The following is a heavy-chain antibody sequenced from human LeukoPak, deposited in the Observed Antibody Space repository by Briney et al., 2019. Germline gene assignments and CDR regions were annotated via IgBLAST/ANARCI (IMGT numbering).Heavy chain of an antibody. CDR2: ISSSSSYI. D-gene: IGHD3-22*01. CDR3: AKDQGDYYDSSGCLDY. J-gene: IGHJ4*02. V-gene: IGHV3-21*01. CDR1: GFTFSSYS. Sequence: GGFLRLSCAASGFTFSSYSMNWVRQAPGKGLEWVSSISSSSSYIYYADSVKGRFTISRDNAKNSLYLQMNSLRAEDTAVYYCAKDQGDYYDSSGCLDYWGQGTLVTVSS.